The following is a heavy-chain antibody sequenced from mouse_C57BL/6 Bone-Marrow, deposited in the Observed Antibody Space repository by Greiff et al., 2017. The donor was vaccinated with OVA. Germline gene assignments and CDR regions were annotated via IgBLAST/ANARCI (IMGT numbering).Heavy chain of an antibody. CDR1: GFSLTSYG. CDR2: IWGVGST. J-gene: IGHJ3*01. Sequence: VQLKESGPGLVAPSQSLSITCTVSGFSLTSYGVDWVRQSPGKGLEWLGVIWGVGSTNYNSALNSRLSISKEDSKSQVVLKMNSLQTDDTAMYYCASDHGYGFAYWGQGTLVTVSA. CDR3: ASDHGYGFAY. D-gene: IGHD2-2*01. V-gene: IGHV2-6*01.